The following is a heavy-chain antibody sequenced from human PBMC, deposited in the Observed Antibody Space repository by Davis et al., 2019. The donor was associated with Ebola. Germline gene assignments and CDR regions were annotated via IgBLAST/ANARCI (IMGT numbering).Heavy chain of an antibody. CDR3: ASEVIAILALFDY. CDR2: ISSSSSYI. J-gene: IGHJ4*02. D-gene: IGHD2-21*01. V-gene: IGHV3-21*01. CDR1: GFTFSSYS. Sequence: PGGSLRLSCAASGFTFSSYSMNWVRQAPGKGLEWVSSISSSSSYIYYADSVKGRFTISRDNAKNSLYLQMNSLRDEDTAVYYCASEVIAILALFDYWGQGTLVTVSS.